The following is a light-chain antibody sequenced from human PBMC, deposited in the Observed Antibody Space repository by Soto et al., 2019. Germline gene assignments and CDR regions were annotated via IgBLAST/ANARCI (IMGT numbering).Light chain of an antibody. CDR2: GAS. CDR3: HQYGSSPWT. Sequence: EIVLTQSPGTLSLSPGERATLSCRPSQSVSSTYLAWYEQKPGQAPRLLIYGASSRATGIPDRFSGSGSGTDFTLSISRVEPEDFAVFYCHQYGSSPWTFGQGTKVEIK. J-gene: IGKJ1*01. CDR1: QSVSSTY. V-gene: IGKV3-20*01.